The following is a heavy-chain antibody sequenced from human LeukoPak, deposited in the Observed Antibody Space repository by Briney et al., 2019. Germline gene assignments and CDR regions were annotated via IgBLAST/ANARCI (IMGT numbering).Heavy chain of an antibody. Sequence: GASVTVSFKTSGCIFPDYWIHWVRQAPGQGLEGMGFINPNSGNTNYAQKFQGRVTMTRDMSISTAYLELSSLTSDDTAVYYCAREMRPATTTLVAYWGQGTLVTVSS. CDR2: INPNSGNT. CDR3: AREMRPATTTLVAY. V-gene: IGHV1-2*02. D-gene: IGHD1-1*01. J-gene: IGHJ4*02. CDR1: GCIFPDYW.